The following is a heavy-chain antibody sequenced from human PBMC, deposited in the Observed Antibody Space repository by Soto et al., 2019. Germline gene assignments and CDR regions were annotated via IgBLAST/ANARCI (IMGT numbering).Heavy chain of an antibody. CDR3: ARDRTYDCGSAASHSLGDY. Sequence: QVQLVQSGAEVKKPGASVKVSCKASGYTFTSYGISWVRQAPGQGLEWMGWISAYNGNTNYAQKLQGRVTMTTDTSTSPAYLELRRLRSDDTAVYFSARDRTYDCGSAASHSLGDYWGQGPLVTVSS. CDR2: ISAYNGNT. J-gene: IGHJ4*02. V-gene: IGHV1-18*04. CDR1: GYTFTSYG. D-gene: IGHD3-10*01.